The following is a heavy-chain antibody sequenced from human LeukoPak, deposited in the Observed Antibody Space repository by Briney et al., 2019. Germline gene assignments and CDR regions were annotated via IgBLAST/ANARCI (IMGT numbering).Heavy chain of an antibody. CDR1: GFTFSDYY. CDR3: ARDLSSGAVVTDY. Sequence: GGSLRLSCAASGFTFSDYYMSWIRQAPGKGLEWVSYISSSGSTIYYADSVEGRFTISRDNAKNSLYLQMNSLRAEDTAVYYCARDLSSGAVVTDYWGQGTLVTVSS. V-gene: IGHV3-11*04. J-gene: IGHJ4*02. CDR2: ISSSGSTI. D-gene: IGHD2-15*01.